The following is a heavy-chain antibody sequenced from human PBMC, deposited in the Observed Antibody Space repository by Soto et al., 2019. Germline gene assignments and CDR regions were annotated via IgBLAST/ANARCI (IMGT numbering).Heavy chain of an antibody. CDR1: GFSVSSNY. Sequence: EVQLVETGGGLIQPGGSLRLSCAASGFSVSSNYMSWVRQAPGKGLEWVSVIYDSGGIYYAGSVKGRFTISRDDPKNTVYLQMHGLRDEDTAVYYCARRHDFWSGYSYKYGLDVWGQGTTVTVSS. CDR3: ARRHDFWSGYSYKYGLDV. J-gene: IGHJ6*02. D-gene: IGHD3-3*01. V-gene: IGHV3-53*02. CDR2: IYDSGGI.